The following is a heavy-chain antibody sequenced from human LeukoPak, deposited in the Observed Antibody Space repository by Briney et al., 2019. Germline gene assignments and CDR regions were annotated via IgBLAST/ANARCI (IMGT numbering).Heavy chain of an antibody. D-gene: IGHD4-17*01. Sequence: SETLYLTCSVSGGSVSGHYWSWIRQTPERGLEWLGFVFASGSTNYNPFFKSRVTMSADMSRNQFYLGLQSVSAADTGVYFCARHQHYGDYDYFDFWGQETLVTVSS. J-gene: IGHJ4*02. CDR1: GGSVSGHY. V-gene: IGHV4-59*08. CDR3: ARHQHYGDYDYFDF. CDR2: VFASGST.